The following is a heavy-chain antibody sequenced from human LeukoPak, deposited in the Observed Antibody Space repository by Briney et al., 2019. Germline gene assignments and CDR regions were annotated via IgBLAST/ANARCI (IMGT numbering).Heavy chain of an antibody. CDR3: ARGAIKGAFDI. CDR1: GFTVSSNY. Sequence: GGSLRLSCAASGFTVSSNYMSWVRQAPGKGLEWVSVIYSGGSTYYADSVKGRLTISRDNSKNTLYLQMNSLRAEDTAVYYCARGAIKGAFDIWGQGTMVIVSS. V-gene: IGHV3-53*01. J-gene: IGHJ3*02. CDR2: IYSGGST.